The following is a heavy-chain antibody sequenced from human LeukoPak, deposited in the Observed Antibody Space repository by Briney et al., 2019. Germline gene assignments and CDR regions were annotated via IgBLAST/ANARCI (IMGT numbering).Heavy chain of an antibody. CDR3: ARQSAAGAHFDY. Sequence: GSLRLSCAASGFTFSSYSMNWVRQAPGKGLEWIGYIYYSGSTNYNPSLKSRVTISVDTSKNQFSLKLSSVTAADTAVYYCARQSAAGAHFDYWGQGTLVTVSS. J-gene: IGHJ4*02. CDR2: IYYSGST. CDR1: GFTFSSYS. V-gene: IGHV4-59*08. D-gene: IGHD6-13*01.